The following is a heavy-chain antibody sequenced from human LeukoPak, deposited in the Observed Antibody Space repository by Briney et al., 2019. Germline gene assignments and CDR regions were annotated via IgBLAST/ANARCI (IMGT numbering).Heavy chain of an antibody. V-gene: IGHV3-7*01. CDR2: IKQDGSEK. D-gene: IGHD3-3*01. CDR1: GFTFSSYW. Sequence: GGSLRLSCVVSGFTFSSYWMSWVRQAPGKGLEWVANIKQDGSEKYYVDSVKGRFTISRDNAKNSLFLQMNSLRAEDTAVYYCARHVRFEGVDYWGQGTLVTVSS. J-gene: IGHJ4*02. CDR3: ARHVRFEGVDY.